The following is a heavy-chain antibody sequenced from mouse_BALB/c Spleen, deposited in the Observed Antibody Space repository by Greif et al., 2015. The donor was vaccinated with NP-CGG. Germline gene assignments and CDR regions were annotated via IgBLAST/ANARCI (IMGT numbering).Heavy chain of an antibody. D-gene: IGHD4-1*01. J-gene: IGHJ4*01. CDR1: GFAFSSYD. V-gene: IGHV5-12-1*01. CDR3: ARHGLTVYAMDY. Sequence: EVMLVESGGGLVKPGGSLKLSCAASGFAFSSYDMSWVRQTPEKRLEWVAYISSGGGSTYYPDTVKGRFTISRDNAKNTLYLQMSSLKSEDTAMYYCARHGLTVYAMDYWGQGTSVTVSS. CDR2: ISSGGGST.